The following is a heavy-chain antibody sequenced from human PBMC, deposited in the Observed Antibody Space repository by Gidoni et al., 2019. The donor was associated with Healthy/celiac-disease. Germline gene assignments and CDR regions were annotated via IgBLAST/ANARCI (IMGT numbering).Heavy chain of an antibody. V-gene: IGHV1-18*01. Sequence: QVQLVQSGAEVKKPGASVKVSCKASGYTFTSDGISWVRQAPGQGLEWMGWISAYNGTTNYAQKLQGRVTMTTDTSTSTAYMELRSLRSDDTAVYYCARAFFDPNDYGDNWFDPWGQGTLVTVSS. D-gene: IGHD4-17*01. CDR1: GYTFTSDG. J-gene: IGHJ5*02. CDR2: ISAYNGTT. CDR3: ARAFFDPNDYGDNWFDP.